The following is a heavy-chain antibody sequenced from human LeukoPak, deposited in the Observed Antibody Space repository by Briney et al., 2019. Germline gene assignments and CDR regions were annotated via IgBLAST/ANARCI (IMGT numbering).Heavy chain of an antibody. J-gene: IGHJ4*01. D-gene: IGHD5-24*01. Sequence: GGSLRLSCAASRFTFSSYAMNWVRQAPGKGLEWVSQISGSGGETYYADSVQGRFTISRDNSENTLYLQMNSLRAEDTAVYYCVKRSGDGYNSPLDNWGQGTLVTVSS. CDR3: VKRSGDGYNSPLDN. CDR2: ISGSGGET. V-gene: IGHV3-23*01. CDR1: RFTFSSYA.